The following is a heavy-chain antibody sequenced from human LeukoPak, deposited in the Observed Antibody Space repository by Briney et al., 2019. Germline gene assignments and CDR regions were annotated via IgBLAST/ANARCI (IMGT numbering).Heavy chain of an antibody. D-gene: IGHD2-2*01. CDR2: INPNSGGT. CDR1: GYTFTGYC. CDR3: ARAGDEYCSSTSCYQRWFDP. J-gene: IGHJ5*02. Sequence: ASVKVSCKASGYTFTGYCMHWVRQAPGQGLEWMGWINPNSGGTNYAQKFQGRVTMTRDTSISTAYMELSRLRSGDTAVYYCARAGDEYCSSTSCYQRWFDPWGQGTLVTVSS. V-gene: IGHV1-2*02.